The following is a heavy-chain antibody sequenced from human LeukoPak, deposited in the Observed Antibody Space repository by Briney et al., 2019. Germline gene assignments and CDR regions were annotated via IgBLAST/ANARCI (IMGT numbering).Heavy chain of an antibody. CDR2: IYYRGTT. D-gene: IGHD5-18*01. CDR1: GPFITSDF. CDR3: PSWVPSVTGYLFDY. Sequence: SETLSLTCTVSGPFITSDFWSWVRQPPEKVLEWLGYIYYRGTTKYNPSLNSRVTISLDTSRNQSSLKLSSVNAADTAFDYLPSWVPSVTGYLFDYWGRGSLVSVSS. V-gene: IGHV4-59*12. J-gene: IGHJ4*02.